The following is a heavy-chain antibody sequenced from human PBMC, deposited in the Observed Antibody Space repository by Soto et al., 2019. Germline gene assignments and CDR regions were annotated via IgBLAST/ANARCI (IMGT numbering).Heavy chain of an antibody. CDR3: AKDQGGGYSLEGDYYGMDV. D-gene: IGHD5-18*01. J-gene: IGHJ6*02. V-gene: IGHV3-23*01. Sequence: PGGSLRLSCAASGFTFSSYAMSWVRQAPGKGLEWVSAISGSGGSTYYADSVKGRFTISRDNSKNTLYLQMNSLRAEDTAVYYCAKDQGGGYSLEGDYYGMDVWGQGTTVTVSS. CDR1: GFTFSSYA. CDR2: ISGSGGST.